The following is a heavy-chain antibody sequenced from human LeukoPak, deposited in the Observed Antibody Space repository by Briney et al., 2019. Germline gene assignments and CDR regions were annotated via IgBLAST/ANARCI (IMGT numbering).Heavy chain of an antibody. Sequence: PGGSLRLSCAASGITFSSYGMHWVRQAPGKGLEWVAVIWYDGSNKYYADSVKGRFTISRDNSKNTLYLQMNSLRAEDTAVYYCARGAGYSSGWVDAFDIWGQGTMVTVSS. CDR3: ARGAGYSSGWVDAFDI. CDR1: GITFSSYG. V-gene: IGHV3-33*01. D-gene: IGHD6-19*01. J-gene: IGHJ3*02. CDR2: IWYDGSNK.